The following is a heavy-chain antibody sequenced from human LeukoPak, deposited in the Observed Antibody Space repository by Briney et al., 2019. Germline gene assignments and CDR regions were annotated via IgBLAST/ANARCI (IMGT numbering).Heavy chain of an antibody. J-gene: IGHJ3*01. CDR2: IYYRGDT. CDR3: ARYYYDAFEV. D-gene: IGHD3-10*01. CDR1: GGSISSSSYY. Sequence: SETLSLTCTVSGGSISSSSYYWGWIRQPPGKGLEWIGSIYYRGDTYYNPSLRSRVTISVDTSKNQFFLKLSSVTAADTAVYYCARYYYDAFEVWGQGTMVTVSS. V-gene: IGHV4-39*07.